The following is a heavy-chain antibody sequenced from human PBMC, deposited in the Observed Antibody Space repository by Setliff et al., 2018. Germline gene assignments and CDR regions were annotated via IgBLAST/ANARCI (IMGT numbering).Heavy chain of an antibody. V-gene: IGHV1-18*01. Sequence: ASVKVSCKASGYIFTSYGISWVRQAPGQGLEWMGWISSYNGKTNYAQKLQGRVTVTADESTSTAYMELSSLRSEDTAVYYCARGSVEYSRGWYYFDYWAQGTLVTVSS. CDR1: GYIFTSYG. CDR2: ISSYNGKT. J-gene: IGHJ4*02. CDR3: ARGSVEYSRGWYYFDY. D-gene: IGHD6-19*01.